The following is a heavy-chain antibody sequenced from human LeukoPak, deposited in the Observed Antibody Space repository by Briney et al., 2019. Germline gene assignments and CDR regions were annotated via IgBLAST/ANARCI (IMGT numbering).Heavy chain of an antibody. CDR1: GDSISSVNYY. CDR3: AGSRGLWFGESPDYFEY. J-gene: IGHJ4*02. V-gene: IGHV4-61*02. Sequence: SETLSLTCTVSGDSISSVNYYWSWIRQPAGKGLEWIGRIYTSGNTNYNPSLKSRITISVDTSKNQFSLKLRSVTAADTAVYYCAGSRGLWFGESPDYFEYWGQGTLVTVSS. CDR2: IYTSGNT. D-gene: IGHD3-10*01.